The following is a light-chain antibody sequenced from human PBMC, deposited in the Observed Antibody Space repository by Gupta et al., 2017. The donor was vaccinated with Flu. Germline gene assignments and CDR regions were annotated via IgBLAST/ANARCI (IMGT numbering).Light chain of an antibody. CDR3: QQYYSTPT. Sequence: VSLGERATINCKSSQSVLYSSNNKNYLTWYQQKPGQPPKLHIYWASTRESGVPDRFSGSGSGTDFTLTISSLQAEDVAVYYCQQYYSTPTFGQGTKLEIK. V-gene: IGKV4-1*01. CDR2: WAS. J-gene: IGKJ2*01. CDR1: QSVLYSSNNKNY.